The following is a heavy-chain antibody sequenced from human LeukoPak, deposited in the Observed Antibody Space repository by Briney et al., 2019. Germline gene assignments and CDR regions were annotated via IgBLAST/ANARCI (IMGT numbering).Heavy chain of an antibody. J-gene: IGHJ4*01. Sequence: GGSLRLSCAASGYTFNTYDMHWVRQTTGQGLEWISSIDSSGGYTYYAGSVKGRFTISRENDKNSLYLHMNSLRVGDTAVYSCVRGGEIGLDYWGHGTLVTISS. CDR3: VRGGEIGLDY. D-gene: IGHD3-16*01. CDR1: GYTFNTYD. V-gene: IGHV3-13*01. CDR2: IDSSGGYT.